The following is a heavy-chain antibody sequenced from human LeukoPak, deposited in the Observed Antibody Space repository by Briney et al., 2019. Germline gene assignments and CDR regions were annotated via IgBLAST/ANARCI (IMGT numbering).Heavy chain of an antibody. D-gene: IGHD3-10*01. CDR3: ARDLPLPNYYDSGSYSFDAFDI. V-gene: IGHV3-21*01. CDR2: VSSRSSYI. CDR1: GFTFSPYT. Sequence: TGGSLRLSCAASGFTFSPYTMNWVRQAPGKGLEWVSSVSSRSSYINYADSVKGRFTISRDDAKNSLYLQMNSLRAEDTAVYYCARDLPLPNYYDSGSYSFDAFDIWGQGTMVTVSS. J-gene: IGHJ3*02.